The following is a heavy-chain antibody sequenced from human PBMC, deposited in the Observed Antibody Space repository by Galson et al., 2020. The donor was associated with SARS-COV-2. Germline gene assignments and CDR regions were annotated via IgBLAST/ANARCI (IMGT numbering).Heavy chain of an antibody. J-gene: IGHJ3*02. CDR3: ARDYSDFDWVPDACDI. Sequence: GESLKISCAASGFTFSSYAMHWVRQAPGKGLEWVAVISYDGSNKYYADSVTGRFTISRDNSKNTLYLQMNSLRAEDTAVYYCARDYSDFDWVPDACDIWGQGTMVTVSS. V-gene: IGHV3-30-3*01. D-gene: IGHD3-9*01. CDR2: ISYDGSNK. CDR1: GFTFSSYA.